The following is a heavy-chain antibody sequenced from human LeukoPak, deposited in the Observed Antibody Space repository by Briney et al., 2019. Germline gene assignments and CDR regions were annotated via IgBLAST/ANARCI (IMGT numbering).Heavy chain of an antibody. CDR2: ISSSSSYI. J-gene: IGHJ4*02. Sequence: GGSLRLSCAASGFTFSSYGMSWVRQAPGKGLEWVSSISSSSSYIYYADSVKGRFTISRDNAKNSLFLQMNSLRAEDTALYYCAREDIVLVPAALDYWGRGTLVTVSS. D-gene: IGHD2-2*01. V-gene: IGHV3-21*01. CDR3: AREDIVLVPAALDY. CDR1: GFTFSSYG.